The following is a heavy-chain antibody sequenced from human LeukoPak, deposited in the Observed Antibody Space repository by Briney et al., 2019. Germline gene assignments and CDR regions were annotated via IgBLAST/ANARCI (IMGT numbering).Heavy chain of an antibody. V-gene: IGHV4-34*01. CDR1: GGSFSGYY. CDR2: INDSGST. Sequence: PSETLSLTCAVYGGSFSGYYWSWIRQPPGKGLEWIGEINDSGSTNYNPSLKSRVTISVDTSKNQFSLKLSSVTAADTAVYYCATSVKYYYDSSGYRTDAFDIWGQGTMVTVSS. J-gene: IGHJ3*02. CDR3: ATSVKYYYDSSGYRTDAFDI. D-gene: IGHD3-22*01.